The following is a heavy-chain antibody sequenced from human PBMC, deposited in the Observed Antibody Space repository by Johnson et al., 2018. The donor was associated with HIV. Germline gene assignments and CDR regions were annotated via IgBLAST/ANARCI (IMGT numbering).Heavy chain of an antibody. CDR1: EFTFSNYW. CDR3: ARAPGWFDAFDI. D-gene: IGHD6-19*01. V-gene: IGHV3-74*02. Sequence: VQLVESGGGLVQPVGSLRLSCAASEFTFSNYWMHWVRQGLGKGLVWVSRINSDGSSTSYADSVKGRFTISRDNAKNTLYLQMNSLRAEDMAVYYCARAPGWFDAFDIWGQGTMVTVSS. CDR2: INSDGSST. J-gene: IGHJ3*02.